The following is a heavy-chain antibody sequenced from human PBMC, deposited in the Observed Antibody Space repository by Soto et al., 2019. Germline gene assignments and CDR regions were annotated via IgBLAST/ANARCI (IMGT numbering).Heavy chain of an antibody. CDR2: ISYDGSNK. D-gene: IGHD3-3*01. CDR1: EFTFSNYA. Sequence: PVGSLRLSCAPSEFTFSNYAMHWVRQAPGKGLEWVAVISYDGSNKYYADSVKGRFTISRDNSKNTLYLQMNSLRAEDTAVYYCARDKRDLRFLEWSYYFDYWGQGTLVSVSS. CDR3: ARDKRDLRFLEWSYYFDY. V-gene: IGHV3-30-3*01. J-gene: IGHJ4*02.